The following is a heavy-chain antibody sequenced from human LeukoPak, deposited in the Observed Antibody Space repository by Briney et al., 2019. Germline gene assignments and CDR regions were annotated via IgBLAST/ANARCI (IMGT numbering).Heavy chain of an antibody. CDR2: IFAGVGT. CDR3: ARGDRGTGQHFDY. D-gene: IGHD1-1*01. V-gene: IGHV3-53*01. CDR1: GFTVSNNY. Sequence: GGSLRLSCAASGFTVSNNYMTWVRQAPGKGLEWVSIIFAGVGTYYADSVRGRFTISRDNSKNTLYLQMNSLEAEDAAVYYCARGDRGTGQHFDYWGQGTLVTVS. J-gene: IGHJ4*02.